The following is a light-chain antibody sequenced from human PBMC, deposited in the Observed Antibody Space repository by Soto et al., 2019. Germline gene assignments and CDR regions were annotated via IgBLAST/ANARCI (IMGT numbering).Light chain of an antibody. CDR1: QCISNS. CDR2: SAS. Sequence: DIQMTQSPSSVSASVGDRVTITCRASQCISNSLAWFQQKPGEAPRLLIYSASSLHSWVPSTFSGSGSGKDLTLTINSLQPEDFETSSCQQGNSFPLTFGGGTKVEIK. V-gene: IGKV1-12*01. J-gene: IGKJ4*01. CDR3: QQGNSFPLT.